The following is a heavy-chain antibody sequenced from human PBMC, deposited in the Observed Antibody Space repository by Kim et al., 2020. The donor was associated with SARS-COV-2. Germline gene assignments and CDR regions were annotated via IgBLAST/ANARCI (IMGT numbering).Heavy chain of an antibody. J-gene: IGHJ6*02. V-gene: IGHV3-30-3*01. CDR2: MSHDGNKK. CDR3: ARSADGYNFDEGKDYYYALDV. CDR1: GFTFSSSA. D-gene: IGHD5-12*01. Sequence: GGYLRLSCAASGFTFSSSAMHWVRQAPGRGLEWVAVMSHDGNKKYYADSVKGRFTISRDNSKNTLFLQLNSPRVEDTAVYFCARSADGYNFDEGKDYYYALDVWGQGTTVTVSS.